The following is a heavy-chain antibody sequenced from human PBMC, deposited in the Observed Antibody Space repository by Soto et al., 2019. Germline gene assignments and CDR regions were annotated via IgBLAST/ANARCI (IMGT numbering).Heavy chain of an antibody. Sequence: GASVKFYCKASGYSFTSYAMHWVRQAPGQRLEWMGWINAGNGNTKYSQKFQGRVTITRDTSASTAYMELSSLRSEDTAVYYCARDRAALQPRWFDPWGQGTLVTVSS. CDR2: INAGNGNT. D-gene: IGHD6-6*01. CDR3: ARDRAALQPRWFDP. CDR1: GYSFTSYA. J-gene: IGHJ5*02. V-gene: IGHV1-3*01.